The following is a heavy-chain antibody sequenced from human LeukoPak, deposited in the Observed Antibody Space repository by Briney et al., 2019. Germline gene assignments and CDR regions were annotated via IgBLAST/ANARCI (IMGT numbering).Heavy chain of an antibody. J-gene: IGHJ4*02. D-gene: IGHD2-15*01. V-gene: IGHV3-23*01. CDR3: AKAWTFCSGGSCYFDY. CDR1: GFTFSSYA. CDR2: ISGSGYST. Sequence: PGGSLRLSCAASGFTFSSYAMSWVRQAPGKGLEWVAAISGSGYSTYYADSVKGRFTISRDNSKNTLSLQMNSLRAEDTAIYYCAKAWTFCSGGSCYFDYWGQGSLVTVSS.